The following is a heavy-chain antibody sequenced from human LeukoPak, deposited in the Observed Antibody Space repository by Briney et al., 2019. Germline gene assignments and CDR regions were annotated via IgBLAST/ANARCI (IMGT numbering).Heavy chain of an antibody. V-gene: IGHV3-23*01. CDR2: ISGSGGST. CDR3: AKDSQSSPTYYDILTGYQYYFDY. D-gene: IGHD3-9*01. CDR1: GFTFSSYA. J-gene: IGHJ4*02. Sequence: GGSLRLSCAASGFTFSSYAMSWVRQAPGKGLEWVSAISGSGGSTYYADSVKGRFTISRDNSKNTLYLQMNSLRAEDTAVYYCAKDSQSSPTYYDILTGYQYYFDYWGQGTLVTVSS.